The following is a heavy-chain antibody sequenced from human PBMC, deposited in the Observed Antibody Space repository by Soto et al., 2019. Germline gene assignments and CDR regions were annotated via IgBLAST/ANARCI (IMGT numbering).Heavy chain of an antibody. CDR1: GFTFSSYA. V-gene: IGHV3-23*01. D-gene: IGHD2-15*01. Sequence: SLRLSCAASGFTFSSYAMSWVRQAPGKGLEWVSAISGSGGSTYYADSVKGRFTISRDNSKNTLYLQMNSLRAEDTAVYYCAKDLGVEDIVVVVAAFDYWGQGTLVTVSS. CDR3: AKDLGVEDIVVVVAAFDY. CDR2: ISGSGGST. J-gene: IGHJ4*02.